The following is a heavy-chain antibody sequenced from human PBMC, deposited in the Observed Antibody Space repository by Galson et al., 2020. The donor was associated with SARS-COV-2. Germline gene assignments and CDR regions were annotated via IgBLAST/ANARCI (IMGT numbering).Heavy chain of an antibody. J-gene: IGHJ4*02. CDR1: GFSLNTGGMR. D-gene: IGHD3-16*01. CDR2: IEWGDDK. V-gene: IGHV2-70*10. Sequence: FGHPLVNPTQTLTLHWTFSGFSLNTGGMRVSWIREPPEKAREWIALIEWGDDKYDNTTLKTSLTIAKDTSKHQVVLTMTNMDPVDTATYYCARAPGGVVVSFDYWGQGTLVTVSS. CDR3: ARAPGGVVVSFDY.